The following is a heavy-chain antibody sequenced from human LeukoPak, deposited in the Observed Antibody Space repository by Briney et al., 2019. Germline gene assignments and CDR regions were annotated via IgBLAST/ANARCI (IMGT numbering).Heavy chain of an antibody. J-gene: IGHJ5*02. CDR1: VYTFTVYY. CDR2: INPNSGCT. CDR3: ARDYPYGSGSYYFDP. V-gene: IGHV1-2*02. Sequence: ASVKLSCKASVYTFTVYYMHWVRHAPGQGLEWMGWINPNSGCTNYAQKFQGRVTMTRDTSISTAYMELSRLRSDDTAVYYCARDYPYGSGSYYFDPWGQGTLVTVSS. D-gene: IGHD3-10*01.